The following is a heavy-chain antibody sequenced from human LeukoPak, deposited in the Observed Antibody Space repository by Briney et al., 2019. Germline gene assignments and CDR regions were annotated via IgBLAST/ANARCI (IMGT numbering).Heavy chain of an antibody. Sequence: SETLSLTCAAYGGSFSSYYWSWIRQPPGKGLEWIGEINHSGSTDYNPSLKSRVTISVDTSKNQFSLKLSSVTAADTAVYYCAFSSAYQQHCGQGTLVTVSS. CDR1: GGSFSSYY. CDR3: AFSSAYQQH. J-gene: IGHJ1*01. CDR2: INHSGST. V-gene: IGHV4-34*01. D-gene: IGHD3-22*01.